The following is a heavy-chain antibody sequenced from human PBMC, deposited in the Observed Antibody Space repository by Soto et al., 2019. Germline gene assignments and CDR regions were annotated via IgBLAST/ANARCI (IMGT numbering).Heavy chain of an antibody. D-gene: IGHD6-6*01. Sequence: SGPTLVNPTETLTLTCTVSGFSLSNARMGVSWIRQPPGKALEWLAHIFSNDEKSYSTSLKSRLTISKDTSKSQVVLTMTNMDPVDTATYYCARIPLVEGPSYYYYMDVWGKGTTVTVSS. V-gene: IGHV2-26*01. CDR2: IFSNDEK. J-gene: IGHJ6*03. CDR1: GFSLSNARMG. CDR3: ARIPLVEGPSYYYYMDV.